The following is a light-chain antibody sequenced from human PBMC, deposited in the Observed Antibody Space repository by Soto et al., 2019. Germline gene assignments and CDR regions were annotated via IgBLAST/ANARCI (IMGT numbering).Light chain of an antibody. CDR2: DAS. CDR3: QQRSNWPPT. CDR1: QSVSSN. Sequence: EIVLTQSPATLSLSPGKRATLSCRASQSVSSNLAWYQQKPGQAPRLLIYDASNRATGIPARFSGSGSGTDFTLTISSLEPEDFAVYYCQQRSNWPPTFGQGTKVEIK. J-gene: IGKJ1*01. V-gene: IGKV3-11*01.